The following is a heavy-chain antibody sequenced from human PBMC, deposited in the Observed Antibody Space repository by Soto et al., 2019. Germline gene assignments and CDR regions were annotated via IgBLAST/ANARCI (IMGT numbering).Heavy chain of an antibody. V-gene: IGHV3-15*07. D-gene: IGHD6-6*01. CDR1: GFTFSNAW. J-gene: IGHJ6*02. CDR2: IKSKTDGGTT. Sequence: EVQLVESGGGLVKPGGSLRLSCAASGFTFSNAWMNWVRQAPGKGLEWVGRIKSKTDGGTTDYAAPVKGRFTILRDDSKNTLYLQMNSLKTEDTAVYYCTTIGMNSSSNIYYYYYGMDVWGQGTTVTVSS. CDR3: TTIGMNSSSNIYYYYYGMDV.